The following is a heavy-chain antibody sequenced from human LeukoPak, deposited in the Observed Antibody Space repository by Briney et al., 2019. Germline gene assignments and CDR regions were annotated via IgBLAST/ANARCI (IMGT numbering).Heavy chain of an antibody. V-gene: IGHV4-59*01. J-gene: IGHJ5*02. D-gene: IGHD6-13*01. CDR2: IYYSGST. CDR1: GGSISSYY. Sequence: SETLSLTCTVSGGSISSYYWSWIRQPPGKGLEWIGYIYYSGSTNYNPSLKSRDTISVDTSKNQFSLKLSSVTAADTAVYYCARDRYSSSWYSRWFDPWGQGTLVTVSS. CDR3: ARDRYSSSWYSRWFDP.